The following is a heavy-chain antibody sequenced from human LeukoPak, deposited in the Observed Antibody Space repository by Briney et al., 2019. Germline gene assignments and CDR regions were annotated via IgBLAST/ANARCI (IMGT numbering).Heavy chain of an antibody. Sequence: SETLSLTCTVSGGSISSYYWSWIRQPPGKGLEWIGYIYYSGSTNYNPSLKSRVTISVDTSKNQFSLKLSSVTAADTAVYYCARRDQYSSSPTPFDYWGQGTLVTVSS. V-gene: IGHV4-59*12. J-gene: IGHJ4*02. D-gene: IGHD6-6*01. CDR1: GGSISSYY. CDR2: IYYSGST. CDR3: ARRDQYSSSPTPFDY.